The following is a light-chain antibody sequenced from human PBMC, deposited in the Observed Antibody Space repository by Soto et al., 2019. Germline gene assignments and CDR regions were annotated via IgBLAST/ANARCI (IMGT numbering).Light chain of an antibody. CDR2: SNN. CDR1: SSNIVSNT. CDR3: VAWNDSLNGYGV. Sequence: QSVLTQPPSASGTPGQRVTISCSGSSSNIVSNTVNWYQQLPGTAPKLVIYSNNQRPSGVPDRFSGSKSGTSASLAISGLQSEDEADYYCVAWNDSLNGYGVFGGGTKVTAL. V-gene: IGLV1-44*01. J-gene: IGLJ2*01.